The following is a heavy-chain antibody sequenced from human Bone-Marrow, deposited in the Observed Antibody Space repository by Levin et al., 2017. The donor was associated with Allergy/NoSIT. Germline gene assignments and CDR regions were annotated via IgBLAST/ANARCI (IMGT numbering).Heavy chain of an antibody. D-gene: IGHD3-3*01. J-gene: IGHJ4*02. CDR3: ARAIPDFWSGSLYYFDY. V-gene: IGHV3-7*01. CDR1: GFTFSSYW. CDR2: IKQDGSEK. Sequence: SCAASGFTFSSYWMSWVRQAPGKGLEWVANIKQDGSEKYYVDSVKGRFTISRDNAKNSLYLQMNSLRAEDTAVYYCARAIPDFWSGSLYYFDYWGQGTLVTVSS.